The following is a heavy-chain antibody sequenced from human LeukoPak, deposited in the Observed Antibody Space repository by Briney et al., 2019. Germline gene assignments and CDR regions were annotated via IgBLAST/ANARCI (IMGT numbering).Heavy chain of an antibody. D-gene: IGHD5-18*01. CDR1: GFPFSSYW. J-gene: IGHJ4*02. V-gene: IGHV3-30*18. Sequence: PGGSLRLSCVASGFPFSSYWMTWVRQAPGKGLDWVAVISNDGSKKYYADSVKGRFTISRDNSKNTLSLQVSSLRTEDTAVYYCAKDRYSYAFEYSDSWGQGTLVTVSS. CDR3: AKDRYSYAFEYSDS. CDR2: ISNDGSKK.